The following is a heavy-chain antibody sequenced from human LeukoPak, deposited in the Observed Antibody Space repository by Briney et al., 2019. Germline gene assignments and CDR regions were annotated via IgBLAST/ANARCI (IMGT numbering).Heavy chain of an antibody. Sequence: SETLSLTCTVSGGSISGYYYNWIRQPPGKGLEWIGYIYYSGSTNYNPSLKSRVTISLDTSKNQFSLKLSSVTTADTAVYYCARSVVTLYWYFDLWGRGTLDTVSS. CDR3: ARSVVTLYWYFDL. CDR2: IYYSGST. V-gene: IGHV4-59*01. CDR1: GGSISGYY. D-gene: IGHD4-23*01. J-gene: IGHJ2*01.